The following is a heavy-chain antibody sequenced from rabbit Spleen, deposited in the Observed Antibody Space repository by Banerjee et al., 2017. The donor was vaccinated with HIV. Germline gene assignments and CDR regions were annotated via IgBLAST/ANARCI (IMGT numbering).Heavy chain of an antibody. CDR2: IAGSSSGFT. J-gene: IGHJ4*01. CDR1: GFSFSSSDY. V-gene: IGHV1S40*01. D-gene: IGHD6-1*01. CDR3: GRSSNANYFDL. Sequence: QSLEESGGGLVQPEGSLALTCKASGFSFSSSDYICWVRQAPGKGLEWISCIAGSSSGFTYSATWAKGRFTISKTSSTTVTLQMTSLTAADTATYFCGRSSNANYFDLWGPGTLVTVS.